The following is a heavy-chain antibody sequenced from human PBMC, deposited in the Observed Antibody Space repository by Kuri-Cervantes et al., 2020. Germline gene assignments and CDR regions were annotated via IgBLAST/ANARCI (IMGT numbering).Heavy chain of an antibody. V-gene: IGHV4-4*02. CDR3: ARNYDILTGYYDGYFDY. D-gene: IGHD3-9*01. CDR1: GGSISSSNW. Sequence: GSLRLSCAVSGGSISSSNWWSWVRQPPGKGLEWIGEIYHSGSTYYNPSLKSRVTISVDMSKNQFSLKLSSVTAADTAVYYCARNYDILTGYYDGYFDYWGQGALVTVSS. J-gene: IGHJ4*02. CDR2: IYHSGST.